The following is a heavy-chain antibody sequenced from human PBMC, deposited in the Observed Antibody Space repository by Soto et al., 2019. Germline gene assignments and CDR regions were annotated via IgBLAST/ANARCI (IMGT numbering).Heavy chain of an antibody. CDR1: GFTFSSYA. Sequence: GGSLRLSCAASGFTFSSYAMHWVRQAPGKGLEWVAVISYDGSNKYYADSVKGRFTISRDNSKNTLYLQMNSLRAEDTAVYYCAREVPSYYYDSSGPDDAFDIWGQGTMVTVSS. D-gene: IGHD3-22*01. CDR3: AREVPSYYYDSSGPDDAFDI. J-gene: IGHJ3*02. CDR2: ISYDGSNK. V-gene: IGHV3-30-3*01.